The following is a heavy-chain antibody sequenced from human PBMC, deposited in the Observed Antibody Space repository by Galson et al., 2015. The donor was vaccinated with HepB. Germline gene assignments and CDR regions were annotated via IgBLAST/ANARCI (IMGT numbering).Heavy chain of an antibody. CDR3: ARLGAYPGYTTGWDAFDI. CDR1: GFTFSTYW. CDR2: INSDGRST. V-gene: IGHV3-74*01. Sequence: SLRLSCAASGFTFSTYWLHWVRQAPGKGLVWVSRINSDGRSTKYADSVKGRFNISRDNAKNTLYLQMNSLRAEDTAVYYCARLGAYPGYTTGWDAFDIWGQGTMVTVSS. J-gene: IGHJ3*02. D-gene: IGHD6-19*01.